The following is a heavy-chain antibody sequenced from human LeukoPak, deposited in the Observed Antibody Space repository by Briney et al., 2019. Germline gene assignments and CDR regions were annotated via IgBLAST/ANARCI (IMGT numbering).Heavy chain of an antibody. CDR2: IYHSGST. Sequence: PSETLSFTCTVSDYSISSNYYWGWIRQPPGKGLEWIGSIYHSGSTYYNPSLKSRVTISVDTSKNQFSLKLSSVTAADTALYYCARKKGSDWALDFWGQGTLVTVSS. CDR1: DYSISSNYY. J-gene: IGHJ4*02. V-gene: IGHV4-38-2*02. CDR3: ARKKGSDWALDF. D-gene: IGHD6-19*01.